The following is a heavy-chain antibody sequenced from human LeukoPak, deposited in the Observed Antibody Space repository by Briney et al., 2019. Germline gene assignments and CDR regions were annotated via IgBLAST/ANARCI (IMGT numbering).Heavy chain of an antibody. CDR1: GGSFSGYY. D-gene: IGHD3-9*01. CDR2: INHSGST. J-gene: IGHJ3*02. Sequence: PSETLSLTCAVYGGSFSGYYWSWIRQPQGKGLGWIGEINHSGSTNYNPSLKSRVTISVDTSKNQFSLKLSSVTAADTAVYYCARVLRYFDWLGSRAAFDIWGQGTMVTVSS. V-gene: IGHV4-34*01. CDR3: ARVLRYFDWLGSRAAFDI.